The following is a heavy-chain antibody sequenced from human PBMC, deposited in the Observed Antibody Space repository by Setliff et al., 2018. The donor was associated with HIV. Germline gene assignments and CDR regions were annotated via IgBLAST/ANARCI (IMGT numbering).Heavy chain of an antibody. CDR2: IKENGDEK. D-gene: IGHD3-22*01. V-gene: IGHV3-7*03. CDR1: GFTFSTYW. J-gene: IGHJ4*02. Sequence: GALRLSCAASGFTFSTYWMSWFRQAPGKGLEWVANIKENGDEKYYVDSVKGRFTISRDNAKNSLYLQMSSLRVEDTAVYYCARRVPDSAYRPTDYWGQGTQVTVSS. CDR3: ARRVPDSAYRPTDY.